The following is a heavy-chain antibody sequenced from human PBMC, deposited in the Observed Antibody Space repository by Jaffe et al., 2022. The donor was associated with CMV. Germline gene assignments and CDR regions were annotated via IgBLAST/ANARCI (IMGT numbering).Heavy chain of an antibody. D-gene: IGHD2-15*01. CDR2: IYYSGST. V-gene: IGHV4-39*01. Sequence: QLQLQESGPGLVKPSETLSLTCTVSGGSISSSSYYWGWIRQPPGKGLEWIGSIYYSGSTYYNPSLKSRVTISVDTSKNQFSLKLSSVTAADTAVYYCARWGVCSGGSCYSILAAFDIWGQGTMVTVSS. CDR3: ARWGVCSGGSCYSILAAFDI. J-gene: IGHJ3*02. CDR1: GGSISSSSYY.